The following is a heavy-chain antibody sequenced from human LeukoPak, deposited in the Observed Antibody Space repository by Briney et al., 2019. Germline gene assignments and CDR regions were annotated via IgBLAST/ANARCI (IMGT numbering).Heavy chain of an antibody. D-gene: IGHD1-26*01. Sequence: SETLSLACTVSGVSISSYYWSWLRQPAGKGLEWVGRIYTSGSTNYNPSLKSRVTMSVDTSKTQFSLKLSSVTAADTAVYYCARVDGGSYPYFDYWGQGTLVTVSS. CDR1: GVSISSYY. J-gene: IGHJ4*02. V-gene: IGHV4-4*07. CDR2: IYTSGST. CDR3: ARVDGGSYPYFDY.